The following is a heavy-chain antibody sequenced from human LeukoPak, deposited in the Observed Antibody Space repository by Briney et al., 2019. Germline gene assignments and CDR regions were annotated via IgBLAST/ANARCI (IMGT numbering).Heavy chain of an antibody. J-gene: IGHJ4*02. Sequence: GGSLRLSCAASGFTFSDAWMNWVRQAPGKGLEWVGRIKRKTDAGTTDYAAPVKGRFTISRDDSKNTLYLQMNSLKTEDTAVYYYTTGNWGPYWGQGTLVTVSS. CDR3: TTGNWGPY. CDR2: IKRKTDAGTT. V-gene: IGHV3-15*07. CDR1: GFTFSDAW. D-gene: IGHD7-27*01.